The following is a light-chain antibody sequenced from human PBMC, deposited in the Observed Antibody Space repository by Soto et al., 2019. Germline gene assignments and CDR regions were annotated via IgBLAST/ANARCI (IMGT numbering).Light chain of an antibody. CDR1: SSDVGGYNC. V-gene: IGLV2-14*03. J-gene: IGLJ2*01. CDR3: SSHSSSSTLVV. Sequence: QSALTQPASMSGSPGQSITISCTGTSSDVGGYNCVSWYRQHPGKAPKLMIYDVNNRPSGVSNRFSGSKSGNTASLTISGLQAEDEADYYCSSHSSSSTLVVFGGGTKVTVL. CDR2: DVN.